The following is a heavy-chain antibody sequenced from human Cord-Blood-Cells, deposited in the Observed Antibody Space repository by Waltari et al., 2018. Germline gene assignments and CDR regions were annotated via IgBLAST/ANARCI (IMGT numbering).Heavy chain of an antibody. J-gene: IGHJ4*02. CDR2: INPNIENT. CDR1: GYTFTSYD. V-gene: IGHV1-8*03. Sequence: QVQLVQSGAEVKKPGDSVKVSCKASGYTFTSYDINWMRQATGQGLEWMGWINPNIENTGYAQKFQCRVAITRNTAISTAYMELSSLRSEETAVYYGARGRNWGSVWGQGTLVTVSA. D-gene: IGHD7-27*01. CDR3: ARGRNWGSV.